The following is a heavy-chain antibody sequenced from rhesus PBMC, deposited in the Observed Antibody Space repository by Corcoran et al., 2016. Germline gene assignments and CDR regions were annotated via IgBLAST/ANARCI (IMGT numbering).Heavy chain of an antibody. CDR1: GYSISSGYG. CDR2: IGVSSVST. CDR3: ASGSGWSLDY. V-gene: IGHV4-127*01. Sequence: QVQLQESGPGLVKPSETLSLTCAVSGYSISSGYGWSWIRQPPGKGLEWIGYIGVSSVSTNYNPSLKCRVTISKDTSKNQFSLKLSSVTTADTAVYYCASGSGWSLDYWGQGVLVTVSS. D-gene: IGHD6S26*01. J-gene: IGHJ4*01.